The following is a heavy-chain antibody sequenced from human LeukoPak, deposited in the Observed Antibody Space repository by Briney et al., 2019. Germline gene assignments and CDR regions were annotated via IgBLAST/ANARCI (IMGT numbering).Heavy chain of an antibody. J-gene: IGHJ5*02. D-gene: IGHD4-17*01. Sequence: SETLSLTCTVSGGSVSSYYWSWIRQPPGKGLEWIGYIYYSGSTNYNPSLKSRVTISVDTSKNQFSLKLSSVTAADTAIYYCVRSKSGTYGWFDPWGQGTLVTVFS. V-gene: IGHV4-59*02. CDR2: IYYSGST. CDR3: VRSKSGTYGWFDP. CDR1: GGSVSSYY.